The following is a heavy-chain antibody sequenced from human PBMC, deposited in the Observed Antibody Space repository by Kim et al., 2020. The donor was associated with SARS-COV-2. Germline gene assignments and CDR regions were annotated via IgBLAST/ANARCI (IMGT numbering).Heavy chain of an antibody. CDR3: ARQGELLVGFDY. Sequence: HVTISADKSISTAYLQWSSLKASDTAMYYCARQGELLVGFDYWGQGTLVTVSS. V-gene: IGHV5-10-1*01. J-gene: IGHJ4*02. D-gene: IGHD1-26*01.